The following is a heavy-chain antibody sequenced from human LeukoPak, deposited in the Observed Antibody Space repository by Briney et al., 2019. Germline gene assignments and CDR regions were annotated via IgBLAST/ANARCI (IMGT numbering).Heavy chain of an antibody. CDR2: IAGDGNIA. CDR3: TKDRVGTTRGGDF. D-gene: IGHD1-26*01. J-gene: IGHJ4*02. CDR1: GFTFILSV. Sequence: GGSLRLSCAASGFTFILSVMNWARQAPGKGLEWIAGIAGDGNIAYYADSAKGRFRIFRDNFENTLYLEIDSLRVDDTALYYCTKDRVGTTRGGDFWGRGTLVTVSS. V-gene: IGHV3-23*01.